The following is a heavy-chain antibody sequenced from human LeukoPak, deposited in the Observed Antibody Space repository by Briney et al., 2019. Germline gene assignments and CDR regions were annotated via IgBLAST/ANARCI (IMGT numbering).Heavy chain of an antibody. CDR3: AREFKGNYYGSGKLDY. Sequence: GGSLRLSCAASGFTFSSYGMHWVRQAPGEGLEWVAVIWYDGSNKYYADSVKGRFTISRDNSKNTLYLQMNSLRAEDTAVYYCAREFKGNYYGSGKLDYWGQGTLVTVSS. CDR1: GFTFSSYG. D-gene: IGHD3-10*01. J-gene: IGHJ4*02. V-gene: IGHV3-33*01. CDR2: IWYDGSNK.